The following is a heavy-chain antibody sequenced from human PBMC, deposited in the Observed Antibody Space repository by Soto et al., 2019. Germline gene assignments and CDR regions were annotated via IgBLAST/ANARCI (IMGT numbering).Heavy chain of an antibody. V-gene: IGHV3-7*01. CDR1: GFTFSSYW. CDR2: IKQDGSEK. J-gene: IGHJ4*02. D-gene: IGHD3-9*01. CDR3: ARLHVYYDILTGYYDY. Sequence: GGSLRLSCAASGFTFSSYWMSWVRQAPGKGLEWVANIKQDGSEKYYVDSVKGRFTISRDNAKNSLYLQMNSLRAEDTAVYYCARLHVYYDILTGYYDYWGQGTLVTVSS.